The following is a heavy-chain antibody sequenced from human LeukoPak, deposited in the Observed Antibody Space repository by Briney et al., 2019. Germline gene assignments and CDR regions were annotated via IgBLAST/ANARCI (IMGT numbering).Heavy chain of an antibody. Sequence: SETLSLTCTVSGGSISSYYWSWIRQPPGRGLEWIGYIYYSGSTNYNPSLKSRVTMSVDTSKNQFSLKLSSVTAADTAVYYCARDTLVGNNWFDPWGQGTLVTVSS. D-gene: IGHD1-26*01. CDR1: GGSISSYY. CDR2: IYYSGST. V-gene: IGHV4-59*12. CDR3: ARDTLVGNNWFDP. J-gene: IGHJ5*02.